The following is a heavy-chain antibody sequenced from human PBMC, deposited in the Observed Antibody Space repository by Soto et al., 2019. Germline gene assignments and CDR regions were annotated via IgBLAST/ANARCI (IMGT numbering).Heavy chain of an antibody. V-gene: IGHV4-34*01. CDR3: ARSIYGTGRYYSDY. CDR1: VGSFSGYY. CDR2: INHSGNT. J-gene: IGHJ4*02. Sequence: SETLCVACSLYVGSFSGYYWSWIRQPPGKGLEWIGEINHSGNTNYNPSLKSRVTISVDTSNNQFSLKLNSVTAADTAMYFCARSIYGTGRYYSDYWGQGTPVTVSS. D-gene: IGHD3-10*01.